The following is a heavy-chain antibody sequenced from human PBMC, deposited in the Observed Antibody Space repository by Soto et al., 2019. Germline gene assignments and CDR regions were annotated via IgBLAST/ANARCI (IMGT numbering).Heavy chain of an antibody. CDR3: ARPTGGHDAGGNYMDV. CDR1: GGSLSSYP. V-gene: IGHV1-69*02. J-gene: IGHJ6*03. CDR2: IIPIVGLT. D-gene: IGHD2-8*02. Sequence: QVQLLQSGSEVKKPGSSVKVSCRASGGSLSSYPVTWVRQAPGQGLEWMGRIIPIVGLTNYAQKFQGRVTITADKSTSTAYMELSSLRSDDMAVYYCARPTGGHDAGGNYMDVWGKGTTVIVSS.